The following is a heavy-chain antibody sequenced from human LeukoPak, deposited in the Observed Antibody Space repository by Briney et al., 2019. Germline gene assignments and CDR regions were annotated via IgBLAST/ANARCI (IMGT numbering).Heavy chain of an antibody. J-gene: IGHJ4*02. CDR2: ISVAGYST. V-gene: IGHV3-23*01. CDR3: AKVAGSSGYYPEY. CDR1: GFTFTSYA. Sequence: GGCLSLSCVASGFTFTSYAMSWVRQAPGKGLEWVSAISVAGYSTYYAGSVKGRFTISRDNSKNTLYMQMNSLRADDTAVYYCAKVAGSSGYYPEYWGQGTLVTVSS. D-gene: IGHD3-22*01.